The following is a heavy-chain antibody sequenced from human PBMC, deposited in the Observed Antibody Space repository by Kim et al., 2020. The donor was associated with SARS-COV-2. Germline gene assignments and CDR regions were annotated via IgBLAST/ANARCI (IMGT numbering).Heavy chain of an antibody. CDR2: ISSSSSYT. Sequence: GGSLRLSCAASGFTFSDYYMSWIRQAPGKGLEWVSYISSSSSYTNYADSVKGRFTISRDNAKNSLYLQMNSLRAEDTAVYYCAYGITMVRGVIIFPPRYGMDVWGQGTTVTVSS. CDR1: GFTFSDYY. J-gene: IGHJ6*02. D-gene: IGHD3-10*01. V-gene: IGHV3-11*06. CDR3: AYGITMVRGVIIFPPRYGMDV.